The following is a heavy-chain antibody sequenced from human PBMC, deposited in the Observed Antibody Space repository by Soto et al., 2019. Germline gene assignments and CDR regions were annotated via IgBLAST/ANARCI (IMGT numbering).Heavy chain of an antibody. CDR3: TRHTVDY. D-gene: IGHD4-4*01. V-gene: IGHV3-73*02. J-gene: IGHJ4*02. Sequence: EVQLVESGGGLVQPGGSLKLSCAASGFSFSDSAIHWVRQASGKGLEWVGRTRSKAHSYATAFAASVKGRFTISRDDSKNTVYLQMNSLKTEDTAVYHCTRHTVDYWGQGTLVTVSS. CDR2: TRSKAHSYAT. CDR1: GFSFSDSA.